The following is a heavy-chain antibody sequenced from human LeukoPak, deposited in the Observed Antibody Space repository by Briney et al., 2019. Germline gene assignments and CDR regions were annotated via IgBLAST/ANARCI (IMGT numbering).Heavy chain of an antibody. CDR1: GGSISSYF. D-gene: IGHD3-10*01. V-gene: IGHV4-59*08. Sequence: PSETLSLTCTVSGGSISSYFWSWLRQPPGKGLEWIGYIYYSGYTNYNPSLKSRVTISVDTSKNQFSLKLSSVTAADTAVYYCARFEGRYGMDVWGQGTTVTVSS. J-gene: IGHJ6*02. CDR2: IYYSGYT. CDR3: ARFEGRYGMDV.